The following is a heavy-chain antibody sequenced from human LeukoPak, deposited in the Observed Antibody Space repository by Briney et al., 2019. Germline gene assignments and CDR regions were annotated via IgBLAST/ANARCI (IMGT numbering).Heavy chain of an antibody. J-gene: IGHJ5*02. V-gene: IGHV1-18*01. CDR3: ARGRLVYDSTPNWFDP. Sequence: ASVKVSCKASGYTFTSYGISWVRQAPGQGLEWMGWISAYNGNTNYAQKLQGRVTMTTDTSTSTAYMELRSLRSDDTAVYYCARGRLVYDSTPNWFDPWGQGTLVTVSS. CDR1: GYTFTSYG. D-gene: IGHD3-22*01. CDR2: ISAYNGNT.